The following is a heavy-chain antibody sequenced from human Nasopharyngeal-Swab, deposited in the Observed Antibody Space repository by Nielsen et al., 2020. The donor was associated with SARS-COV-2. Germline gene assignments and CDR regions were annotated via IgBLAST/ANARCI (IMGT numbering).Heavy chain of an antibody. CDR2: IYYSGST. Sequence: SETLSLTCTVSAASTSINYWSWIRQPPGKGLEWVGYIYYSGSTNYNPSLKSRVTIPINTSKTQSSLKLSSVSAAATAVYYYARETGGLRFDYWGQGTLVTVSS. CDR3: ARETGGLRFDY. CDR1: AASTSINY. D-gene: IGHD5-12*01. V-gene: IGHV4-59*01. J-gene: IGHJ4*02.